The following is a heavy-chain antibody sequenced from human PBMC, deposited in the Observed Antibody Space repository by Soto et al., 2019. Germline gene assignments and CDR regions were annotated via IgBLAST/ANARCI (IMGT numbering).Heavy chain of an antibody. CDR1: GFTFSSYS. D-gene: IGHD6-19*01. V-gene: IGHV3-48*01. CDR3: APPPVAGFDY. Sequence: EVPLVESGGGLVQPGGSLRLSCAASGFTFSSYSMNWVRQAPGKGLEWVSYISSSNSTIYYADSVKGRFTISRDNAKNSLYLQMNSLRAEDTAVYYCAPPPVAGFDYWGQGTLVTVSS. J-gene: IGHJ4*02. CDR2: ISSSNSTI.